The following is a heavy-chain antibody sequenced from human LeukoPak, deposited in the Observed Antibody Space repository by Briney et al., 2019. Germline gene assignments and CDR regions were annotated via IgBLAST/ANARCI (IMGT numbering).Heavy chain of an antibody. J-gene: IGHJ4*02. CDR3: ARGRPAEIVVVPAATTPTFDY. CDR1: GGSFSGYY. CDR2: INHSGST. Sequence: SETLSLTCAVYGGSFSGYYWSWIRQPPGKGLEWIGEINHSGSTNYNPSPKSRVTISVDTSKNQFSLKLSSVTAADTAVYYCARGRPAEIVVVPAATTPTFDYWGQGTLVTVSS. V-gene: IGHV4-34*01. D-gene: IGHD2-2*01.